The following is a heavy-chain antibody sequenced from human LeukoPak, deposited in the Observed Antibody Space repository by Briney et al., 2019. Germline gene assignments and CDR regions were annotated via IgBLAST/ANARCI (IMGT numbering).Heavy chain of an antibody. Sequence: PGGSLRLSCAASGFTFSNYAMSWVRQAPGKGLEWVSAISAVNNNTYYADSVKGRFTISRDNSKNTLYLQMNSLSAEDTAIYYCAKDQITMLVFGYWGQGTLVTVSS. CDR1: GFTFSNYA. J-gene: IGHJ4*02. D-gene: IGHD3-16*01. V-gene: IGHV3-23*01. CDR2: ISAVNNNT. CDR3: AKDQITMLVFGY.